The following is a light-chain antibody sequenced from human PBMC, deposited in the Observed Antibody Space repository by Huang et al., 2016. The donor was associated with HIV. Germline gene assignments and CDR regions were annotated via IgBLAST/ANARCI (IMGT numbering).Light chain of an antibody. J-gene: IGKJ2*01. Sequence: IVMTQSPAPLSVSPGERVTLSCRASQSVGSNLAWYQQQRGQAPRLLIYGASTRATGIPGRFSGSGSGTEFTLTISSQQSEDFAVYYCQQYNTWLRTFGQGTKVEIK. CDR3: QQYNTWLRT. V-gene: IGKV3-15*01. CDR2: GAS. CDR1: QSVGSN.